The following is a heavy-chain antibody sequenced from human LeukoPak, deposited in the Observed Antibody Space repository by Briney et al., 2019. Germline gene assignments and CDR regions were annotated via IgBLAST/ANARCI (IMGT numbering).Heavy chain of an antibody. CDR1: GYTFTIYG. D-gene: IGHD6-6*01. J-gene: IGHJ4*02. V-gene: IGHV1-18*01. CDR2: ISAYNGNT. CDR3: ARLGIAARPLDY. Sequence: ASVTVSFTSSGYTFTIYGISWVRQAPGQGLEWMGWISAYNGNTNYAQKLQGRVTMTTDTSTSTAYMELRSLRSDDTAVYYCARLGIAARPLDYWGQGTLVTVSS.